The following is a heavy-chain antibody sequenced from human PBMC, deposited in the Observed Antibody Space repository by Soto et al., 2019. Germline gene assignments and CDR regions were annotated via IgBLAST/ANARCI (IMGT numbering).Heavy chain of an antibody. CDR2: ISGSGGST. CDR3: AKVWLNTMVRGVKKDGLDAFDI. Sequence: GGSLRLSCAASGFTFSSYAMSWVRQAPGKGLEWVSAISGSGGSTYYADSVKGRFTISRDNSKNTLYLQMNSLRAEDTAVYYCAKVWLNTMVRGVKKDGLDAFDIWGQGTMVTVSS. CDR1: GFTFSSYA. V-gene: IGHV3-23*01. J-gene: IGHJ3*02. D-gene: IGHD3-10*01.